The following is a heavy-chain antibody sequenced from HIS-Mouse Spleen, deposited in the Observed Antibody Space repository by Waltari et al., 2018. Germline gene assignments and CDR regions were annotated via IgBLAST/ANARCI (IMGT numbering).Heavy chain of an antibody. J-gene: IGHJ5*02. CDR2: ISYDGSNK. CDR1: GSTCSSSA. D-gene: IGHD6-13*01. CDR3: AREPRAAAGNWFDP. Sequence: QVQLVGSGGGVVQPGWSLGLPCAASGSTCSSSAVRWVRQPPGKGLEWVAVISYDGSNKYYADSVKGRFTISRDNSKNTLYLQMNSLRAEDTAVYYCAREPRAAAGNWFDPWGQGTLVTVSS. V-gene: IGHV3-30-3*01.